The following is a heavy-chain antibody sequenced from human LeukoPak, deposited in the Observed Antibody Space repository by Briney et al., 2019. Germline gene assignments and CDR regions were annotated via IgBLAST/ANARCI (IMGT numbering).Heavy chain of an antibody. CDR2: ISDSGGST. CDR3: AKDAAGSSWPYYFDF. CDR1: RFTFSSYA. Sequence: PGGSLRLSCAASRFTFSSYAMNWVRQAPGKGLEWVSGISDSGGSTYYADSVKGRFTIYRDNSKNTVYLQMNSLRAEDTAVYYCAKDAAGSSWPYYFDFWGQGTLVTVSS. D-gene: IGHD6-13*01. J-gene: IGHJ4*02. V-gene: IGHV3-23*01.